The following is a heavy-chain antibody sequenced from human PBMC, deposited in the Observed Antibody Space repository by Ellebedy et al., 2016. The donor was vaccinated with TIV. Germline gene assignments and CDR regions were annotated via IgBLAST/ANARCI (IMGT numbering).Heavy chain of an antibody. J-gene: IGHJ3*02. CDR3: ARDPDYYGSGSYYLGNAFDI. D-gene: IGHD3-10*01. V-gene: IGHV3-7*01. CDR2: IKQDGSEK. CDR1: GFTFSSYW. Sequence: GESLKISCAASGFTFSSYWMSWVRQAPGKGLEWVANIKQDGSEKYYVDSVKGRFTISRDNAKNSLYLQMNSLRAEDTAVYYCARDPDYYGSGSYYLGNAFDIWGQGTMVTVSS.